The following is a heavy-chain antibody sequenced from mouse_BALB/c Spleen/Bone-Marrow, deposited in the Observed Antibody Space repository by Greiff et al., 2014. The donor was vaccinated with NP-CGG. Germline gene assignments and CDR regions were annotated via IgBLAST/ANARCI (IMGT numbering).Heavy chain of an antibody. D-gene: IGHD1-1*01. V-gene: IGHV1-9*01. J-gene: IGHJ1*01. CDR2: ILPGSGST. Sequence: VQLQQSGAELMKPGASVKISCKATGYTFSSYRIEWVKQRPGHGLEWIGEILPGSGSTNYNEKFKGKATFTADTSSNTAYMQLSSLTSEDSAVYYGAGGGVGGGYWYFDVWGAGTTVTVSS. CDR1: GYTFSSYR. CDR3: AGGGVGGGYWYFDV.